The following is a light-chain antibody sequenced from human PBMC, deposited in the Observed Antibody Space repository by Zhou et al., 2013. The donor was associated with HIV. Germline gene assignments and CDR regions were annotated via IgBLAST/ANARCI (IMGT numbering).Light chain of an antibody. CDR2: DTS. CDR1: HSITNTY. CDR3: QHYGVSGVT. Sequence: EFVLTQSPGTLSLSPGDRATLSCRASHSITNTYLAWYRQTPGQAPSLLIYDTSRRATGIPDRFSGSGSGTDFTLTINRLEPEDFAVYYCQHYGVSGVTFGPGTKVDI. J-gene: IGKJ3*01. V-gene: IGKV3-20*01.